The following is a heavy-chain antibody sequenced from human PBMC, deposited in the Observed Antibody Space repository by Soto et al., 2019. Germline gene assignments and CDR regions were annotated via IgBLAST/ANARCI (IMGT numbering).Heavy chain of an antibody. CDR1: GGSFSGYY. V-gene: IGHV4-34*01. D-gene: IGHD3-22*01. CDR3: ARGLANKYYDSSGSNFDY. J-gene: IGHJ4*02. Sequence: KASETLSLTCAVYGGSFSGYYWSWIRQPPGKGLEWIGEINHSGSTNYNPPLKSRVTISVDTSKNKFSLKLSSVTAADTAVYYCARGLANKYYDSSGSNFDYWGQGTLVTVSS. CDR2: INHSGST.